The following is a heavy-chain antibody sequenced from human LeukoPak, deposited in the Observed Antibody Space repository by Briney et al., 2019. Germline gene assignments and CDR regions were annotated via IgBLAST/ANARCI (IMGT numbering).Heavy chain of an antibody. Sequence: PGGSLRLSCAASGFTFSTYAMSWVRQAPGKGLEWVSAFSGSGGNTYYADSVKGRFTISRDNSKSTLYIQMNSLRAEDTAVYYCARAKPKNMVRGLIMRRESRYYFDYWGQGTLVTVSS. CDR2: FSGSGGNT. V-gene: IGHV3-23*01. CDR3: ARAKPKNMVRGLIMRRESRYYFDY. J-gene: IGHJ4*02. CDR1: GFTFSTYA. D-gene: IGHD3-10*01.